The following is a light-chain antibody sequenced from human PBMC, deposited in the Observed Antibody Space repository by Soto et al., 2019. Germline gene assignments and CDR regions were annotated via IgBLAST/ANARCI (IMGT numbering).Light chain of an antibody. V-gene: IGKV1-27*01. CDR1: QGIGNS. Sequence: DIQMTQSPPSLFESVGDRVTITCRASQGIGNSLAWYQQKPGTVPKLLIYSASTLQSGVPSRFSGSGSGTDFTLTISSLQPEDVAAYYCQKYNTVPATFGQGTRLEIK. CDR2: SAS. CDR3: QKYNTVPAT. J-gene: IGKJ5*01.